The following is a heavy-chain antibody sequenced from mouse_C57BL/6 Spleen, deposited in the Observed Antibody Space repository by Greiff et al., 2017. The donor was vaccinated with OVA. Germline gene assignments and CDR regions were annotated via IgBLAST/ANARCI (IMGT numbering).Heavy chain of an antibody. D-gene: IGHD2-4*01. CDR1: GYSFTGYY. CDR2: INPITGGT. Sequence: EVQLQQSGPELVKPGASVKISCKASGYSFTGYYMNWVKQSPENSLEWIGEINPITGGTTSNQKFKAKATLTVDKSSSTAYMQLKSLTSEDSAVYYGARRDYDGPYAMDYWGQGTSVTVSS. V-gene: IGHV1-42*01. J-gene: IGHJ4*01. CDR3: ARRDYDGPYAMDY.